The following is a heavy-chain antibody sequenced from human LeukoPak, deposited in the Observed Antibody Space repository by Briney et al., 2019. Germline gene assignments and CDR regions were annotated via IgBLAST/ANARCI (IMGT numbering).Heavy chain of an antibody. J-gene: IGHJ4*02. Sequence: GGSLRLSCAASGFTFSNAWMSWVRQAPGKGREWVGRIKRKTDGGTTDYAAPVKGRLTISRDDSKNTLYLQMNSLKTEDTAVYYCTTDLLITIFGVVKNYWGQGTLVTVSS. CDR2: IKRKTDGGTT. V-gene: IGHV3-15*01. D-gene: IGHD3-3*01. CDR3: TTDLLITIFGVVKNY. CDR1: GFTFSNAW.